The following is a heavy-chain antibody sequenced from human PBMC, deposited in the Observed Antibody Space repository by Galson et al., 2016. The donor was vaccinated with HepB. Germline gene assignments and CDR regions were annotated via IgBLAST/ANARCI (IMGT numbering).Heavy chain of an antibody. CDR3: AGHRGNGYFHDY. Sequence: SETLSLTCTVSGGSITSYTHYWGWIRQPPGKGLEWIGSIYHTGDTFYKTSPRSRVTISVDTSKNQFSLSLNSVTAADTAVYYCAGHRGNGYFHDYWGRGTLVIVSS. J-gene: IGHJ4*02. D-gene: IGHD5-18*01. CDR1: GGSITSYTHY. V-gene: IGHV4-39*01. CDR2: IYHTGDT.